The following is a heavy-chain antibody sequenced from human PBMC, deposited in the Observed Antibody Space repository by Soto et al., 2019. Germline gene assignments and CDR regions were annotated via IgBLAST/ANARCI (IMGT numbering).Heavy chain of an antibody. J-gene: IGHJ4*02. CDR2: ISYDGSNK. V-gene: IGHV3-30-3*01. CDR1: GFTFSSYA. Sequence: QVQLVESGGGVVQPGRSLRLSCAASGFTFSSYAMHWVRQAPGKGLEWVAVISYDGSNKYYADSVKGRFTISRDKSKNTLYLQMNSLRAEDTAVYYCAREDEIWPALDYWGQGTLVTVSS. CDR3: AREDEIWPALDY. D-gene: IGHD2-15*01.